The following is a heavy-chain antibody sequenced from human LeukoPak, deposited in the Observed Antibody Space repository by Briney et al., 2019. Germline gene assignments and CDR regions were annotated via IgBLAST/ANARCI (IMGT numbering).Heavy chain of an antibody. D-gene: IGHD1-26*01. J-gene: IGHJ2*01. Sequence: SQTPSLTCAISGDSVPSNSAAWNWIRQSPSRGLEWLGRTYYRSKWYNDYAVSVKSRITINPDTSKNQFSLQLNSVTPEDTAVYYCARGKWELLSHYWCFDLWGRGTLVTVSS. CDR2: TYYRSKWYN. V-gene: IGHV6-1*01. CDR3: ARGKWELLSHYWCFDL. CDR1: GDSVPSNSAA.